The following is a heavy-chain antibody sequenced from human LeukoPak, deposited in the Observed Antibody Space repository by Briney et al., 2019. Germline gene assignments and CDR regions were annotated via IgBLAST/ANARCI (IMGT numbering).Heavy chain of an antibody. J-gene: IGHJ4*02. CDR3: ASTYSSGWYVFDY. CDR2: IIPIFGTA. V-gene: IGHV1-69*01. Sequence: ASVKVSCKASGGTFSSYAISWVRQAPGQGLEWMGGIIPIFGTANYAQKFQGRVTITADESTSTAYMEPSSLRPEDTAVYYCASTYSSGWYVFDYWGQGTLVTVSS. CDR1: GGTFSSYA. D-gene: IGHD6-19*01.